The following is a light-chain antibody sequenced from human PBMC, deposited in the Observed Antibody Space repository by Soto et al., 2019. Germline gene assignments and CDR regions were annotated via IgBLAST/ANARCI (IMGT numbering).Light chain of an antibody. Sequence: EIVMTQSPATLSVSPGESATLSCRASQSISSELAWYQQKPGHPPRLLIYGASTRATGVPARFTGSGSGSDFTLAISGLQSEDFAVYYCQQGHNGHLTFGQGPRLAI. CDR2: GAS. J-gene: IGKJ2*01. CDR3: QQGHNGHLT. CDR1: QSISSE. V-gene: IGKV3-15*01.